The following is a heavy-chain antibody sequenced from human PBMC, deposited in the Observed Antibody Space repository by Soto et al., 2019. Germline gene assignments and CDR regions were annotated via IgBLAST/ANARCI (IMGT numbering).Heavy chain of an antibody. D-gene: IGHD6-6*01. J-gene: IGHJ4*02. CDR3: ARAPRSSSLDY. CDR2: ISYDGSNK. V-gene: IGHV3-30-3*01. Sequence: PGGSLRLSCAASGFTFSSYAMHWVRQAPGKGLEWVAVISYDGSNKYYADSVKGRFTISRDNSKNTLYLQMNSLRAEDTAVYYCARAPRSSSLDYWGQETLVTVSS. CDR1: GFTFSSYA.